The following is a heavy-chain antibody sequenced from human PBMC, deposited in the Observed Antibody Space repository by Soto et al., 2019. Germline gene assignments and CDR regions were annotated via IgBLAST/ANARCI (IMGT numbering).Heavy chain of an antibody. CDR1: GYTFASYG. Sequence: QVQLVQSGADVKKPGASVKVSCKASGYTFASYGISWVRQAPGQGLEWMGLISAYTGNTNYAQKLQGRVTMTTDTSTSTDYMELRSLRSDDSAVYYCARDGDRGAAAVYWGQGTLVTVSS. CDR2: ISAYTGNT. V-gene: IGHV1-18*01. D-gene: IGHD6-13*01. CDR3: ARDGDRGAAAVY. J-gene: IGHJ4*02.